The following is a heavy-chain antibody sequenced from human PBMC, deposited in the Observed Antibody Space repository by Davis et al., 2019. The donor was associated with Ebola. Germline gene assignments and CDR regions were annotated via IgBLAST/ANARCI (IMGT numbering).Heavy chain of an antibody. CDR2: INHSGST. Sequence: PSETLSLTCAVYGGSFSGYYWSWIRQPPGKGLEWIGEINHSGSTNYNPSLKSRVTISVDTSKNQFSLKLSSVTAADTAVYYCARRYCSSTSCFTAEYFQHWGQGTLVTVSS. CDR3: ARRYCSSTSCFTAEYFQH. CDR1: GGSFSGYY. D-gene: IGHD2-2*01. J-gene: IGHJ1*01. V-gene: IGHV4-34*01.